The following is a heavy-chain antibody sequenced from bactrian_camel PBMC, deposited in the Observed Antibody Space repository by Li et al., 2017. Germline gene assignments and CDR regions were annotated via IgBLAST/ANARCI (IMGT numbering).Heavy chain of an antibody. J-gene: IGHJ4*01. CDR2: IWSSGGSP. V-gene: IGHV3-3*01. D-gene: IGHD2*01. Sequence: VQLVESGGGSVQAGGSLKLSCVASGYTYSYCMGWFRQAPGKEREGVARIWSSGGSPYYTDSVKGRFNISKDDAKNTLYLVMNSLKPEDTAIYYCAADSCSYSSDGDCYTSGGALANKYRGQGTQVTVS. CDR3: AADSCSYSSDGDCYTSGGALANKY. CDR1: GYTYSYC.